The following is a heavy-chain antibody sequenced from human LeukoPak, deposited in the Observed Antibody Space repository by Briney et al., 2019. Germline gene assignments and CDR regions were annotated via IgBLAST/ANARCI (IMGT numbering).Heavy chain of an antibody. V-gene: IGHV4-61*01. CDR1: GGSISSSSYY. CDR3: ARETPYGSGSYPFDY. CDR2: IYNSGST. J-gene: IGHJ4*02. D-gene: IGHD3-10*01. Sequence: SETLSLTCTVSGGSISSSSYYWNWIRQPPGKGLEWIGYIYNSGSTNNNPSLKSRDTISVDTSKKQFSLKLSSVTAADTAVYYCARETPYGSGSYPFDYWGQGILVTVSS.